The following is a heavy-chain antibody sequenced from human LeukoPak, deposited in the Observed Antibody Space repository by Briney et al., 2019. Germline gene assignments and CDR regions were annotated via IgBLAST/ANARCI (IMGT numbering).Heavy chain of an antibody. CDR2: MYYRGST. V-gene: IGHV4-59*01. J-gene: IGHJ4*02. CDR1: GGSISSYY. CDR3: AREHSSGLYHFDY. Sequence: SETLSLTCTVSGGSISSYYWSWIRQPPGKGLEWIGYMYYRGSTNYNPSLKSRVTISADTSKNQVSLKLSSVTAADTAVYYCAREHSSGLYHFDYWGQGTLVTVSS. D-gene: IGHD6-19*01.